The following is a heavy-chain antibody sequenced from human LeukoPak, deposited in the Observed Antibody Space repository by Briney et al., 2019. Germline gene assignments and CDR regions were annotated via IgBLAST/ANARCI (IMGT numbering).Heavy chain of an antibody. V-gene: IGHV3-11*01. Sequence: GGSLRLSCAASGFTFSDYYMSWIRQAPGKGLEWVSYISSSGSTIYYADSVKGRFTISRDNSKNTLYLQMNSLRAEDTAVYYCAKENDAPRGGWYPNCFDYWGQGTLVTVSS. CDR2: ISSSGSTI. J-gene: IGHJ4*02. D-gene: IGHD6-19*01. CDR1: GFTFSDYY. CDR3: AKENDAPRGGWYPNCFDY.